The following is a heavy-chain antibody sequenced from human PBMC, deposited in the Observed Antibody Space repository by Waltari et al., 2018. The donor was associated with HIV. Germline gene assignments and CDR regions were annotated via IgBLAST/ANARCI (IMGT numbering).Heavy chain of an antibody. CDR2: INHDGTYK. CDR3: ARDYGDDYSWFDS. D-gene: IGHD4-4*01. CDR1: DPMFSALW. J-gene: IGHJ5*01. V-gene: IGHV3-74*01. Sequence: VQLVQSGGGAVRPGGSLTLSCATSDPMFSALWMHWIRQVPGGGLMWVCRINHDGTYKTYADSVKGRFNISRDNDQKTLILQMSRLRGDDTGLYYCARDYGDDYSWFDSWGQGALVTVS.